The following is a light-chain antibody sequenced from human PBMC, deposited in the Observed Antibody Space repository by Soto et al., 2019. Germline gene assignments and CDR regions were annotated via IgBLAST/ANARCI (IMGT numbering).Light chain of an antibody. CDR1: SIGGKD. CDR2: SDT. V-gene: IGLV3-9*01. J-gene: IGLJ2*01. Sequence: SYELTQPLSVSVALGQTARITCGGNSIGGKDVHWYQQKPGQAPVLVIYSDTNRPSGIPERFSGSNSGNTATLIISRAQAGDEADYYCQVWDSNIVVFGGGTQLTVL. CDR3: QVWDSNIVV.